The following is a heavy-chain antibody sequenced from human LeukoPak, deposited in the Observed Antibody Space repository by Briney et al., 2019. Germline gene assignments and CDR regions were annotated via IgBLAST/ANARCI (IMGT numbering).Heavy chain of an antibody. V-gene: IGHV1-2*02. CDR3: ARDFGSSGWYSGSVWSDP. Sequence: ASVKVSCKASGYTFTGYYMHWVRQAPGQGLEWMGWINPNSGGTNYAQKFQGRVTMTRDTSISTAYMELSRLRSDDTAVYYCARDFGSSGWYSGSVWSDPWGQGTLVTVSS. CDR1: GYTFTGYY. CDR2: INPNSGGT. D-gene: IGHD6-19*01. J-gene: IGHJ5*02.